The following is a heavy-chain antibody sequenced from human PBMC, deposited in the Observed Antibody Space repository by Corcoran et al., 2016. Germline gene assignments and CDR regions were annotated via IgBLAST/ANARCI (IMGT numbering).Heavy chain of an antibody. D-gene: IGHD1-7*01. CDR3: ARWENYAHGY. CDR2: INHSGST. Sequence: QVQLQQWGAGLLKPSETLSLTCAVYGGSFSGYYWSWIRQPPGKGLEWIGEINHSGSTNYNPSLKGRVTISVDTSKNQFSLKLSSVTAADTAVYYCARWENYAHGYWGQGTLVTVSS. V-gene: IGHV4-34*01. CDR1: GGSFSGYY. J-gene: IGHJ4*02.